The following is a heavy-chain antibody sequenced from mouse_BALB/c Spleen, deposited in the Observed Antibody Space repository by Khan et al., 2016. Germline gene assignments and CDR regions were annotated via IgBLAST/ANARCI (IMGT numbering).Heavy chain of an antibody. Sequence: EVQLQESGPGLVKPSQSLSLTCTVTGYSITSDYAWNWIRQFPGNKLEWMGYISYSGSTSYNPTLKSRISFTRDTSKNPFFLQLNSVTTEDTATYYFASVGTNYEGNYVDYEGQGTTLTVSS. J-gene: IGHJ2*01. CDR3: ASVGTNYEGNYVDY. D-gene: IGHD1-1*01. V-gene: IGHV3-2*02. CDR1: GYSITSDYA. CDR2: ISYSGST.